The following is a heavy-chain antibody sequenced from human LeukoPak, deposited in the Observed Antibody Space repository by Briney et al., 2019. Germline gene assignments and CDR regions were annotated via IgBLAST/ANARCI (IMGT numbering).Heavy chain of an antibody. D-gene: IGHD1-14*01. V-gene: IGHV1-69*13. Sequence: GASVKVSCKASGGTFSSYAISWVRQAPGQGLEWMGGIIPIFGTANYAQKFQGRVTITADESTSTAYMELSSLRSEDTAVYYCARRGRYVGDAFDIWGQGTMVTVSS. J-gene: IGHJ3*02. CDR3: ARRGRYVGDAFDI. CDR1: GGTFSSYA. CDR2: IIPIFGTA.